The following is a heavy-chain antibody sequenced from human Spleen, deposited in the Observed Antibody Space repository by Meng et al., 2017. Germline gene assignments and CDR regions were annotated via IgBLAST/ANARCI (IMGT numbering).Heavy chain of an antibody. CDR1: GYTFPDYG. CDR2: INPKSGDT. CDR3: ARDEDISAAGKLFGDY. D-gene: IGHD6-13*01. V-gene: IGHV1-2*06. Sequence: QVQLVQSGVEVKKPGASVKVSCKASGYTFPDYGLHWVRRAPGQGLEWMGRINPKSGDTHYAQRFQGRVTMTGDTSISTAYMELSGLRSDDTAMYYCARDEDISAAGKLFGDYWGQGTLVTVSS. J-gene: IGHJ4*02.